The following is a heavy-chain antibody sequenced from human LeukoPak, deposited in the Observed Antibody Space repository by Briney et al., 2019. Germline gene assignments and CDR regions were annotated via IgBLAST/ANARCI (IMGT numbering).Heavy chain of an antibody. Sequence: PSETLSLTCAVYGGSFSGYYWGWFRQPPGKGLEWIGSIYHSGSTYYNLSFKSRVTISLNTSKNYFSLKLNSVTAADTAVYYCARGSTTGTTSYFDPWGQGTLVTVSS. CDR3: ARGSTTGTTSYFDP. V-gene: IGHV4-38-2*01. D-gene: IGHD1-1*01. J-gene: IGHJ5*02. CDR1: GGSFSGYY. CDR2: IYHSGST.